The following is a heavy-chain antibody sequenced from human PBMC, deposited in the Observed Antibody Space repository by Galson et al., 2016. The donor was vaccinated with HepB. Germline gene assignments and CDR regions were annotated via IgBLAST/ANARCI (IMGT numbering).Heavy chain of an antibody. Sequence: SVKVSCKASGYSFTTYTIHWVRQAPGQSLEWMGWIHSGYGNTKYSQRFQGRLTITRDTSADTTYMELSSLRSEDTAVYYCARAKWLLDHFDYWGQGTTVTVSS. CDR2: IHSGYGNT. D-gene: IGHD3-3*01. CDR1: GYSFTTYT. J-gene: IGHJ4*03. CDR3: ARAKWLLDHFDY. V-gene: IGHV1-3*01.